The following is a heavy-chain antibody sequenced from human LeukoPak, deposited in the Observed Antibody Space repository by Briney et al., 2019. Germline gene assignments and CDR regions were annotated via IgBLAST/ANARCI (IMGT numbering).Heavy chain of an antibody. Sequence: ASVKVSCKASGYTFIDYYMHWVRQAPGQGLEWVGWINPNSGGTNYAQNFQGRVTMTRDTSITTAYMELSRLRSDDTAVYYCARVLRGITMILVVDAFDFWGQGTVVSVSS. CDR2: INPNSGGT. J-gene: IGHJ3*01. CDR1: GYTFIDYY. D-gene: IGHD3-22*01. CDR3: ARVLRGITMILVVDAFDF. V-gene: IGHV1-2*02.